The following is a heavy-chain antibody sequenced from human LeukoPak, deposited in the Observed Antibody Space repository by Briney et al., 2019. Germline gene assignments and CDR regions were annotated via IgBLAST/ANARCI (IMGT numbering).Heavy chain of an antibody. CDR1: GFAFSSYS. CDR3: SREIDY. CDR2: IKQDGSEK. J-gene: IGHJ4*02. Sequence: GGSLRLSCAASGFAFSSYSMHWVRQAPGKGLEWVANIKQDGSEKYYVDSVKGRFTISRDNAKNSLYLQMNSLSAEDTAVYYCSREIDYWGQGTLVTVSS. V-gene: IGHV3-7*01.